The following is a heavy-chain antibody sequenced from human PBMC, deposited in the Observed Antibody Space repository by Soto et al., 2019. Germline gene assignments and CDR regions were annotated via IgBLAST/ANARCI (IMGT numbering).Heavy chain of an antibody. V-gene: IGHV1-18*01. CDR1: GYTFTRYG. J-gene: IGHJ4*02. D-gene: IGHD2-15*01. Sequence: QVQLVQSGAEVKKPGASVKVSCKASGYTFTRYGIIWVRQAPGQGLELMGWISAYDGKTNYAQKVQGRVSVTTDTSTSTAYMELSSLRSDDTAVYYCARMVEGFAARTKYFDYWGQGTRVTVSS. CDR2: ISAYDGKT. CDR3: ARMVEGFAARTKYFDY.